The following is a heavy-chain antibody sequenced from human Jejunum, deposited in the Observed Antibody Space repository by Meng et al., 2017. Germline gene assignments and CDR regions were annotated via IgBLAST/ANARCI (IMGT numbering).Heavy chain of an antibody. D-gene: IGHD6-13*01. CDR1: GGSVSDNY. V-gene: IGHV4-59*02. J-gene: IGHJ5*02. Sequence: GSLRLSCTVSGGSVSDNYWSWIRQAPGKGLEWIGYIFYIGSTNYNPSLKSRVTMSLDASKNQFSLRLNSVTSADTAVYYCVRDLGRSGRWYEGVRFDPWGQGILVTVSS. CDR2: IFYIGST. CDR3: VRDLGRSGRWYEGVRFDP.